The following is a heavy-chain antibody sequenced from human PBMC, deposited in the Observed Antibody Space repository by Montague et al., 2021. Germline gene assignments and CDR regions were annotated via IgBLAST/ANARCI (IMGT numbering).Heavy chain of an antibody. CDR1: GFPFSSYA. Sequence: SLRLSCAASGFPFSSYAMSWVRQAPGKGLKWVSSITSGGSTYYADSVTGRFTISRDNSKNTLYLQMNSLRAEDTAVYCCTKDQDDYGDYVDWVDTWGQGTLVTVSS. CDR3: TKDQDDYGDYVDWVDT. V-gene: IGHV3-23*01. D-gene: IGHD4-17*01. J-gene: IGHJ5*02. CDR2: ITSGGST.